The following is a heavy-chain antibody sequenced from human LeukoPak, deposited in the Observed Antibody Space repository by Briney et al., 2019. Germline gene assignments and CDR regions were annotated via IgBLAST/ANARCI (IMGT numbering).Heavy chain of an antibody. CDR3: ASYRKNSSSWYPNDAFDI. Sequence: GASVKVSCKASGHTFTSYGISWVRQAPGQGLEWMGWISAYNGNTNYAQKLQGRVTMTTDTSTSTAYMELRSLRSDDTAVYYCASYRKNSSSWYPNDAFDIWGQGTMVTVSS. D-gene: IGHD6-13*01. CDR1: GHTFTSYG. CDR2: ISAYNGNT. V-gene: IGHV1-18*01. J-gene: IGHJ3*02.